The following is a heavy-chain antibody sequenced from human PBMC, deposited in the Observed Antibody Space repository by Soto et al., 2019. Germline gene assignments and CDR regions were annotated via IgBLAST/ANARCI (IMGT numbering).Heavy chain of an antibody. CDR3: VRDVGGGEILDY. CDR2: TYFRSKWYK. Sequence: SQTLSLTCAISGDSVSSNRAAWNWIRQSPSRGLEWLGRTYFRSKWYKDYAISVKSRITINPDTSKNQFSLQLNSVTPEDTAVYYCVRDVGGGEILDYWGQGTLVTVYS. J-gene: IGHJ4*02. V-gene: IGHV6-1*01. D-gene: IGHD1-26*01. CDR1: GDSVSSNRAA.